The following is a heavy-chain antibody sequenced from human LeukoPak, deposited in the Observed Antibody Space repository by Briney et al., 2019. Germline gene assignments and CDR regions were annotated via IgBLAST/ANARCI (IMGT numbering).Heavy chain of an antibody. J-gene: IGHJ6*02. CDR2: ISSSGSTI. D-gene: IGHD3-10*01. CDR1: GFTFSDYY. Sequence: GGSLRLSCAASGFTFSDYYMSWIRQAPGKGLEWVSYISSSGSTIYYADSVKGRFTISRDNAKNLLYLQMNSLRAEDTAVYYCARDLVNMVRGVIPYGMDVWGQGTTVTVSS. CDR3: ARDLVNMVRGVIPYGMDV. V-gene: IGHV3-11*01.